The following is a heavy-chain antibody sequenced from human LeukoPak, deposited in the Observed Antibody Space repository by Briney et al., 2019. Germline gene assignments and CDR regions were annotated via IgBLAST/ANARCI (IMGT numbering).Heavy chain of an antibody. CDR1: GGTFSSYA. CDR2: IIPIFGTA. Sequence: GASVKVSCKASGGTFSSYAISWVRQAPGQGLEWMGGIIPIFGTANYAQEFQGRVTITADESTSTAYMELSSLRSEDTAVYYCARVELLRYAFDIWGQGTMVTVSS. V-gene: IGHV1-69*13. D-gene: IGHD1-26*01. CDR3: ARVELLRYAFDI. J-gene: IGHJ3*02.